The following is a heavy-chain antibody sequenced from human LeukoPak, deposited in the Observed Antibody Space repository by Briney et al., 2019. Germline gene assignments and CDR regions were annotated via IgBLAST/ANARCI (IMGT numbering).Heavy chain of an antibody. CDR1: GFTFSSYA. J-gene: IGHJ4*02. D-gene: IGHD5-18*01. Sequence: GGSLRLSCAASGFTFSSYAMSWVRQAPGKGLEWVSSISSSSSYIYYADSVKGRFTISRDNAKNSLYLQMNSLRAEDTAVYYCASGGYSYGRYRYDYWGQGTLVTVSS. CDR2: ISSSSSYI. V-gene: IGHV3-21*01. CDR3: ASGGYSYGRYRYDY.